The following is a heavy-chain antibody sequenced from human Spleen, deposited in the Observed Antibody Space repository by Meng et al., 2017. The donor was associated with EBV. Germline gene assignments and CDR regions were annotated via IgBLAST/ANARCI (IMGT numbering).Heavy chain of an antibody. Sequence: QGQLQQGGAGLLKPSEPLSLTCAVYGGSVSGFYWIWIRQSPEKGLEWIGESNHSGSTTYNPSLKSRVTISVDTSKDQFSLRLTSVTAADTAIYYCARGRTVARSPWSDPWGQGTLVTVSS. CDR1: GGSVSGFY. CDR2: SNHSGST. D-gene: IGHD6-6*01. CDR3: ARGRTVARSPWSDP. V-gene: IGHV4-34*01. J-gene: IGHJ5*02.